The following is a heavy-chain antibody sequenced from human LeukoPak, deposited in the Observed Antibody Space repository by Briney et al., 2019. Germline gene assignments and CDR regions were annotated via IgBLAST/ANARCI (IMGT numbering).Heavy chain of an antibody. CDR2: ISSSGGTI. Sequence: GGSLRLSCAASGFTFSDYYMSWIRQAPGKGLEWVSYISSSGGTIYYADSVKGRFTISRDNAKNSLYLQMNSLRAEDTAVYYCARDPDPVGYCSSTSCYDRIDYFDYWGQGTLVTVSS. CDR1: GFTFSDYY. CDR3: ARDPDPVGYCSSTSCYDRIDYFDY. V-gene: IGHV3-11*04. D-gene: IGHD2-2*01. J-gene: IGHJ4*02.